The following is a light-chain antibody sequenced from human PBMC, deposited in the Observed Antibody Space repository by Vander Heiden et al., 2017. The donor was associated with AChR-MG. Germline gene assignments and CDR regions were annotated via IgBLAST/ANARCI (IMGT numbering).Light chain of an antibody. CDR3: CSYAVTYSV. CDR2: DVS. J-gene: IGLJ3*02. V-gene: IGLV2-11*01. Sequence: HSALTQPRPLSGSPGPSVTIPSTGTTNDVGGYNYGSWYQQHPGKAAKLMIYDVSARPSGVPDRFYGSKSGNTASLTISGLQAEDEDDYYCCSYAVTYSVFGGGTKLTVL. CDR1: TNDVGGYNY.